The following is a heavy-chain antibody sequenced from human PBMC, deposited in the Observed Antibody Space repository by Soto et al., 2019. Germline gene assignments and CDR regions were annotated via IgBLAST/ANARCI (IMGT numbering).Heavy chain of an antibody. V-gene: IGHV1-8*01. Sequence: QVQLVQSGAEVTKPGAAVKVSCKDSGYSFSDYDINWVRQATGQGPEWMGWMNPNSGNTGYAQKFQGRVTITRITSINTAYMELSGLGSEDTAVYYCARDNRYNCNDEGWFDPWGHGTLVTVSA. CDR1: GYSFSDYD. D-gene: IGHD1-20*01. J-gene: IGHJ5*02. CDR3: ARDNRYNCNDEGWFDP. CDR2: MNPNSGNT.